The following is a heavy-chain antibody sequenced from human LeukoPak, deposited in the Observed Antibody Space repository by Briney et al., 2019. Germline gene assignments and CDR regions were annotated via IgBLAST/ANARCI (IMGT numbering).Heavy chain of an antibody. J-gene: IGHJ4*02. CDR1: GFTSSSYG. D-gene: IGHD4-17*01. CDR2: IRYDGSNK. V-gene: IGHV3-30*02. CDR3: AKSYGDYPSPDY. Sequence: GGSLRLSCAASGFTSSSYGMHWVRQAPGKGLEWVAFIRYDGSNKYYADSVKGRFTISRDNSKNTLYLQMNSLRAEDTAVYYCAKSYGDYPSPDYWGQGTLVTVSS.